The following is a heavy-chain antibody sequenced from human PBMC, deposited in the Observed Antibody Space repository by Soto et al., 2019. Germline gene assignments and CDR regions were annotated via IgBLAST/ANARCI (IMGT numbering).Heavy chain of an antibody. CDR3: AKDLSAVTTAYYYGMDV. Sequence: QVQLVESGGGVVQPGRSLRLSCAASGFTFSSYAMHWVRQAPGKGLEWVAVISYDGSNKYYADSVKGRFTISRDNSKNTPYLQMNSLRAEDTAVYYCAKDLSAVTTAYYYGMDVWGQGTTVTVSS. D-gene: IGHD4-17*01. CDR1: GFTFSSYA. V-gene: IGHV3-30-3*01. J-gene: IGHJ6*02. CDR2: ISYDGSNK.